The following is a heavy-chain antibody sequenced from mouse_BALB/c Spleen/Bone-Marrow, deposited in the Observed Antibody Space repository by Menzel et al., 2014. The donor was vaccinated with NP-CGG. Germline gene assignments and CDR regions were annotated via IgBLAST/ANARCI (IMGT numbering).Heavy chain of an antibody. Sequence: EVKLVESGGGLVKPGGSLKLSCAASGFTLSGYNMSWVRQTPEKRLEWVATISSGGSCTYYLDSVKGRFTISRDNAENTLYLQMSSLKSEDTAMYYCTKLLRLRKYFDVWGAGTTVTVSS. CDR2: ISSGGSCT. J-gene: IGHJ1*01. CDR1: GFTLSGYN. CDR3: TKLLRLRKYFDV. V-gene: IGHV5-6-4*01. D-gene: IGHD1-2*01.